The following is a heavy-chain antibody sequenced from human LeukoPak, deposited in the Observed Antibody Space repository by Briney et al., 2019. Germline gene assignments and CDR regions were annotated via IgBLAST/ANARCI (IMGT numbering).Heavy chain of an antibody. V-gene: IGHV1-69*06. CDR3: ARSQPLAYFDL. Sequence: ASAKVSCKASGGSFNSYAISWVRQAPGQGLEWMGGIIPIFGTANYAQKFQGRVTIAADKSTNTAYMELSSLRSEDTAVYYCARSQPLAYFDLWGRGTLVTVSS. CDR2: IIPIFGTA. CDR1: GGSFNSYA. J-gene: IGHJ2*01.